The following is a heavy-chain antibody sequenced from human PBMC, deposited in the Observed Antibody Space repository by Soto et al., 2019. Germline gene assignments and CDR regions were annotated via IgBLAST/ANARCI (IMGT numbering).Heavy chain of an antibody. D-gene: IGHD3-10*01. Sequence: SETLSLTCTVSGGSISSYYWSWIRQTPGKGLEWIGYIYYSGSTNYNPSLKSRVTISVDTSKNQFSLKLSSVTAADTAVYYCARVAYGSSVYYYYGMDVWGQGTTVTVSS. CDR3: ARVAYGSSVYYYYGMDV. V-gene: IGHV4-59*01. J-gene: IGHJ6*02. CDR1: GGSISSYY. CDR2: IYYSGST.